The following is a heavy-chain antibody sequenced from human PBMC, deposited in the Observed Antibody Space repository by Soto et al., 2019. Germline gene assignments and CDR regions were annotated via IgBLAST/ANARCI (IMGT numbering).Heavy chain of an antibody. Sequence: GASVKVSCKASGGTFSSYAISWVRQATGQGLEWMGGIIPIFGTANYAQKFQGRVTITADESTSTAYMELSSLRSEDTAVYYCARDRRSSGYYYDWFDPWGQGTLVTVSS. J-gene: IGHJ5*02. V-gene: IGHV1-69*13. CDR3: ARDRRSSGYYYDWFDP. CDR2: IIPIFGTA. D-gene: IGHD3-22*01. CDR1: GGTFSSYA.